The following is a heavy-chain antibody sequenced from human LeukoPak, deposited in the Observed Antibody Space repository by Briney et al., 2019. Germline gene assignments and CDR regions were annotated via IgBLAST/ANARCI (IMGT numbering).Heavy chain of an antibody. J-gene: IGHJ4*02. Sequence: PGGSPRLSCAASGFTFSSYWMSWVRQAPGKGLEWVANIKQDGSEKYYVDSVKGRFTISRDNAKNSLYLQMNSLRAEDTAVYYCARDVSYYDFWSGFDYWGQGTLVTVSS. CDR1: GFTFSSYW. V-gene: IGHV3-7*01. CDR2: IKQDGSEK. D-gene: IGHD3-3*01. CDR3: ARDVSYYDFWSGFDY.